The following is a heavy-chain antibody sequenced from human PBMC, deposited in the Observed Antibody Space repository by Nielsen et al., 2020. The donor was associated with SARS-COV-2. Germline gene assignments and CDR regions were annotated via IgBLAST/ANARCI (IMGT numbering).Heavy chain of an antibody. V-gene: IGHV3-23*01. CDR3: TTDRVSSSWNYYYYGMDV. CDR2: ISGSGGST. J-gene: IGHJ6*02. D-gene: IGHD6-13*01. Sequence: WIRQPPGKGLEWVSAISGSGGSTYYADSVKGRFTISRDNSKNTLYLQMNSLKTEDTAVYYCTTDRVSSSWNYYYYGMDVWGQGTTVTVSS.